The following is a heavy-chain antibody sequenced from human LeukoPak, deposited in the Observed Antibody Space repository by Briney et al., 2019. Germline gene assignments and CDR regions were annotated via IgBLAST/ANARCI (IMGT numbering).Heavy chain of an antibody. CDR1: GGTFSSYA. CDR3: ARSARGSYYYYMDV. J-gene: IGHJ6*03. V-gene: IGHV1-69*05. CDR2: IIPIFGTA. D-gene: IGHD3-16*01. Sequence: GASVKVSCKASGGTFSSYAISWVRQAPGQGLEWMGGIIPIFGTANYAQKFQGKVTITTDESTCTAYMELSSLRSEDTAVYYCARSARGSYYYYMDVWGKGTTVTVSS.